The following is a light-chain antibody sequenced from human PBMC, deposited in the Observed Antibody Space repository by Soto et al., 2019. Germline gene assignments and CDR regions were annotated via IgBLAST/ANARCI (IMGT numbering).Light chain of an antibody. J-gene: IGKJ4*01. Sequence: AIQMTQSPSSLSASVGDRVTITCRASQGIRNDLGWYQQRPGKAPKLLIYTASTLQSGVPSRFSGSASGTDFTLTISSLQPEDFATYYCLQDYDFPVTFGGGTKVEIK. V-gene: IGKV1-6*01. CDR1: QGIRND. CDR3: LQDYDFPVT. CDR2: TAS.